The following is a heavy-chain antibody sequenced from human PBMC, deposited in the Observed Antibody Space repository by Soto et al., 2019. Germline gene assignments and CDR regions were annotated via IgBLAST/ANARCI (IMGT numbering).Heavy chain of an antibody. CDR3: ARDLARMVEYGSGHLDY. J-gene: IGHJ4*02. CDR1: GFTFSSYG. CDR2: IWYDGSNK. Sequence: QVQLVESGGGVVQPGRSLRLSCAASGFTFSSYGMHWVRQAPGKGLEWVAVIWYDGSNKYYADSVKGRFTISRDNSKNTLYLQMNSLRAEDTAVYYCARDLARMVEYGSGHLDYWGQGTLVTVSS. V-gene: IGHV3-33*01. D-gene: IGHD3-10*01.